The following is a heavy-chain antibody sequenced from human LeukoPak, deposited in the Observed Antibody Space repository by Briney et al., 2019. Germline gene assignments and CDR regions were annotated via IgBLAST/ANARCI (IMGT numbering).Heavy chain of an antibody. V-gene: IGHV1-69*02. CDR1: GGTFSSYT. Sequence: SVKVSCKASGGTFSSYTISWVRQAPGQGLEWMGRIISILDIANYAQKFQGRVTITADKSTSTAYMELSSLRSEDTAVYYCVGYCSGGSCYPLWFDPWGQGILVTVSS. CDR3: VGYCSGGSCYPLWFDP. CDR2: IISILDIA. J-gene: IGHJ5*02. D-gene: IGHD2-15*01.